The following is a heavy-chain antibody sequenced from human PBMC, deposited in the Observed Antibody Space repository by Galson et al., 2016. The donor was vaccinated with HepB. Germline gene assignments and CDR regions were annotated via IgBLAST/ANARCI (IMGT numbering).Heavy chain of an antibody. Sequence: SLRLSCAASGFTSSSYGMHWVRQAPGKGLEWVAVISYDGSNKYYGDSVKGRFTISRDNSKNTLYLQMNSLRAEDTAVYYCAKGIKYYYGSGTPYGMDVWGKGTTVTVSS. D-gene: IGHD3-10*01. J-gene: IGHJ6*04. CDR1: GFTSSSYG. CDR2: ISYDGSNK. CDR3: AKGIKYYYGSGTPYGMDV. V-gene: IGHV3-30*18.